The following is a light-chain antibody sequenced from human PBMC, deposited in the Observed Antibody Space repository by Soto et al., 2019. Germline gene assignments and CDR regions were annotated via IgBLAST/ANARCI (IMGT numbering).Light chain of an antibody. V-gene: IGLV2-14*01. CDR2: AVS. J-gene: IGLJ1*01. CDR3: SSYTSDSSYV. Sequence: QSVLTQPASVSGSPGQSITISRTGTSSDVGLYDYVSWYQQHPGKAPQLMIYAVSNRPSGVSNRFSASKSGNTASLFISGLQDEDEADYYCSSYTSDSSYVFGSGTKVTV. CDR1: SSDVGLYDY.